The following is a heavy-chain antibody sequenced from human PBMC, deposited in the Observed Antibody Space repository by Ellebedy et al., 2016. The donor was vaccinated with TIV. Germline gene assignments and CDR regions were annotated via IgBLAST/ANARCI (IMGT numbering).Heavy chain of an antibody. J-gene: IGHJ4*02. CDR2: IYYSGST. D-gene: IGHD7-27*01. CDR1: GGSISSSSYY. CDR3: ARIFKTGDHGRGTFDY. V-gene: IGHV4-39*07. Sequence: GSLRLSXTVSGGSISSSSYYWGWVRQPPGKGLEFIGAIYYSGSTDYRPSLKSRVTISVDTSKNQFSLMVTSVTAADTAVYYCARIFKTGDHGRGTFDYWGQGTLVTVSS.